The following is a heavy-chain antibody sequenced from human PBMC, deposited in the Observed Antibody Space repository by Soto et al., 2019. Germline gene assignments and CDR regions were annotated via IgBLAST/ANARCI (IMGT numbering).Heavy chain of an antibody. V-gene: IGHV3-33*01. J-gene: IGHJ4*02. CDR3: VREKFGDDFDL. CDR2: IWSGVSSN. CDR1: GVTFTNYA. Sequence: LGVSLRLSCAASGVTFTNYAMHWLRQAPGKEPELVSRIWSGVSSNYYAESVRGRFTISRDNSKNTLYLQMNSLRAEDTAVYYCVREKFGDDFDLWGQGTLVTVSS. D-gene: IGHD2-21*02.